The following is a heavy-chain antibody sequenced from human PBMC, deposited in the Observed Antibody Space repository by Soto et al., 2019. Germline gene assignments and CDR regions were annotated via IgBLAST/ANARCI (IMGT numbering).Heavy chain of an antibody. CDR2: IIPIFGTA. V-gene: IGHV1-69*01. CDR3: ARERGSYCSGGSCSGWFDP. J-gene: IGHJ5*02. CDR1: GGTFSSYA. D-gene: IGHD2-15*01. Sequence: QVQLVQSGAEVKKPGSSVKVSCKASGGTFSSYAISWVRQAPGQGLEWMGGIIPIFGTANYAQKFQGRVTITAEESTSTAYMELSSLRSEDTAVYYCARERGSYCSGGSCSGWFDPWGQGTLVTVSS.